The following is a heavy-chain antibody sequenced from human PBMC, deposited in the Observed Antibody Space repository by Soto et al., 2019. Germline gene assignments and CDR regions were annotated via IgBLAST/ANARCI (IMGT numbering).Heavy chain of an antibody. J-gene: IGHJ4*02. CDR3: ARERQWEPLIY. CDR1: GYTFTNYG. Sequence: QVQLVQSGVDVKMPGASVKLSCKPYGYTFTNYGVTGVRQVAGQGLEWIGWVSGYNRNTNYAQKFEDRVIMTTDTSTNTAHMELRRLRSDDTGIYYCARERQWEPLIYRGRGNLLTVSP. V-gene: IGHV1-18*01. D-gene: IGHD1-26*01. CDR2: VSGYNRNT.